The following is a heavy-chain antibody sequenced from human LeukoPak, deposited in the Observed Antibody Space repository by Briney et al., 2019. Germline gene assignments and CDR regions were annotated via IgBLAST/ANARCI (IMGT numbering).Heavy chain of an antibody. V-gene: IGHV3-74*01. D-gene: IGHD1-1*01. CDR3: TKDRVWNSFDS. CDR1: GFTFSNHW. Sequence: GRSLRLSCAASGFTFSNHWMNWVRQAPGKGLVWVSRINTDGSSTTYADSVKGRFTISRDNAKNTLYLQMNSLKNEDTAVYYCTKDRVWNSFDSWGQGTLVTVSS. CDR2: INTDGSST. J-gene: IGHJ4*02.